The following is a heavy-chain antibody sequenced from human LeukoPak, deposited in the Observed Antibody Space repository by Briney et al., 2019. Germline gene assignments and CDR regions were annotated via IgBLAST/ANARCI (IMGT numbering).Heavy chain of an antibody. CDR1: GGSISSYY. CDR3: ARTGSYFHYFDY. D-gene: IGHD3-10*01. CDR2: IYYSGTT. Sequence: SETLSLTCTVSGGSISSYYWSWIRQPPGKGLEWIGYIYYSGTTNYNPSLKSRVTISVDTSKNQFSLKLSSVTAADTAVYYCARTGSYFHYFDYWGQGTLVTVSS. V-gene: IGHV4-59*08. J-gene: IGHJ4*02.